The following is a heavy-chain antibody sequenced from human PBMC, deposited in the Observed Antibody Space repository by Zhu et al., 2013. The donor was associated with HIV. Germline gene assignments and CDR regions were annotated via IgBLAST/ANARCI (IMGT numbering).Heavy chain of an antibody. D-gene: IGHD2-15*01. V-gene: IGHV1-46*01. CDR3: AREYRVAATPPYYYYGTGR. Sequence: QVQLVQSGAEVKKPGASVKVSCKASGYTFTSYYMHWVRQAPGQGLEWMGIINPSGGSTSYAQKFQGRVTMTRDTSTSTVYMELSSLRSEDTAVYYCAREYRVAATPPYYYYGTGRLGPRDQRSPSP. CDR1: GYTFTSYY. J-gene: IGHJ6*02. CDR2: INPSGGST.